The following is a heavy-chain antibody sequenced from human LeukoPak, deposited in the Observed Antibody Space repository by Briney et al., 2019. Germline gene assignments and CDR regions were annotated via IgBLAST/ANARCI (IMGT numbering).Heavy chain of an antibody. V-gene: IGHV3-33*01. CDR3: AISSGWLFDY. CDR2: IWFDGSNR. D-gene: IGHD6-19*01. J-gene: IGHJ4*02. CDR1: GFTFSSYG. Sequence: GRSLRLFCGASGFTFSSYGMHWVRQAPGRGLEWVAVIWFDGSNRYYGDSVRGRFTTSRDNSKNTLYLQLNSLRVEDTAVYYCAISSGWLFDYWGQGTLVTVSS.